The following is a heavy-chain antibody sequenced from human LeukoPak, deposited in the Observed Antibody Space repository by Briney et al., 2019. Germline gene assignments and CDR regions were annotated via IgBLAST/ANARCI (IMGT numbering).Heavy chain of an antibody. V-gene: IGHV4-39*07. Sequence: SETLSLTCTVSGGSISSSSYYWGWIRQPPGKGLEWIGSIYYSGSTYYNPSLKSRVTISVDTSKNQFSLKLSSVTAADTAVYYCARDVELLWFGELMGHGAFDIWGQGTMVTVSS. CDR2: IYYSGST. D-gene: IGHD3-10*01. CDR3: ARDVELLWFGELMGHGAFDI. CDR1: GGSISSSSYY. J-gene: IGHJ3*02.